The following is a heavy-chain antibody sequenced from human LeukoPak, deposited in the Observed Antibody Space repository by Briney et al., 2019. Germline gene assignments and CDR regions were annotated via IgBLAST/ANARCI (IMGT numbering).Heavy chain of an antibody. CDR3: AREIFPQRYCSSTSCYRYYFDY. V-gene: IGHV4-59*12. CDR2: IYGSGYT. D-gene: IGHD2-2*02. J-gene: IGHJ4*02. Sequence: PSETLSLTCTVSGGSITGWYWSWVRQPPGKGLEWIGYIYGSGYTNYNPSLRSRVTMSVDTSKNQFSLKLSSVTAAATAVYYCAREIFPQRYCSSTSCYRYYFDYWGQGTLVTVSS. CDR1: GGSITGWY.